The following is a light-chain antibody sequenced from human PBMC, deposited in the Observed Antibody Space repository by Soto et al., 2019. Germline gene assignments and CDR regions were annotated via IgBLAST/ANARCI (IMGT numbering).Light chain of an antibody. CDR3: QQLNSYPIT. CDR1: QGISSN. Sequence: QLTQSPSSLSASVGDRVTITCRASQGISSNLAWYQQKPGRAPKLLIFGASTLQSGVPSRFSGSGSGTEFTLTISSLQPEDFATYYCQQLNSYPITFGQGTKVDIK. J-gene: IGKJ1*01. CDR2: GAS. V-gene: IGKV1-9*01.